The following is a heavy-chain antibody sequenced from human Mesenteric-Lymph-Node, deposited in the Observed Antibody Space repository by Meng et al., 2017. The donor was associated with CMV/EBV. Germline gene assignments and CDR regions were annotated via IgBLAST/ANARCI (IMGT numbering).Heavy chain of an antibody. D-gene: IGHD6-13*01. Sequence: SFKGYYWSWLRQPPGKGLEWIGDINHNGNSIYNPSLKSRVSILPDTSKNHFSLRLNSVTAADTAVYYCAATDRYSSSWYWKGAPFDSWGQGTLVTVSS. V-gene: IGHV4-34*01. CDR1: SFKGYY. J-gene: IGHJ4*02. CDR2: INHNGNS. CDR3: AATDRYSSSWYWKGAPFDS.